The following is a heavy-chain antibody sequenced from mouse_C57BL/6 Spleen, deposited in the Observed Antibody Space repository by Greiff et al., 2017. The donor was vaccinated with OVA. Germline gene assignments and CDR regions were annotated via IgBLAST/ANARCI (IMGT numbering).Heavy chain of an antibody. CDR2: IYPGNSDT. V-gene: IGHV1-5*01. Sequence: DVQLQESGTVLARPGASVKMSCKTSGYTFTSYWMHWVKQRPGQGLEWIGAIYPGNSDTSYNQKFKGKAKLTAVTSASTAYMELSSLTNEDSAVYYCTRSTTVVANYAMDYWGQGTSVTVSS. CDR1: GYTFTSYW. J-gene: IGHJ4*01. D-gene: IGHD1-1*01. CDR3: TRSTTVVANYAMDY.